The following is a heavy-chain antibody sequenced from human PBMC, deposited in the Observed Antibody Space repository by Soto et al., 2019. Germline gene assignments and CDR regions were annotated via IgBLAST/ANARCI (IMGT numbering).Heavy chain of an antibody. V-gene: IGHV4-59*11. J-gene: IGHJ5*02. CDR1: GVSINSHY. CDR2: TYFRGSA. CDR3: ARDLRSRGWFDP. Sequence: SETLSLTCDVSGVSINSHYWNWIRQSPGMGLEWIGSTYFRGSASYNPSLKSRVTISLDTSKDQLSLTLSAVTAADSAVYYCARDLRSRGWFDPWGPGILVTVSS.